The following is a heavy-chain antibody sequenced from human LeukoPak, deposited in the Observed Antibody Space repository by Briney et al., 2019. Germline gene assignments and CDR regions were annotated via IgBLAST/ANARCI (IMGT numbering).Heavy chain of an antibody. CDR1: GGTFSSYA. J-gene: IGHJ4*02. Sequence: GASVKVSCKASGGTFSSYAISWGRQAPGQGLEWMGGIIPIFGTANYAQKFQGRGTITADESTRTGYMELSSLRSEETAVYYCARLNYYGSGSYGDYWGQGTLVTVSS. CDR2: IIPIFGTA. CDR3: ARLNYYGSGSYGDY. D-gene: IGHD3-10*01. V-gene: IGHV1-69*13.